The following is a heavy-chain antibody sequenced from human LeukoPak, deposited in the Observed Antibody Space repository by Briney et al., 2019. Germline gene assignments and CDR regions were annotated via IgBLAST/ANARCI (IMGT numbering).Heavy chain of an antibody. Sequence: SGPTLLNPTQTLTLTFTFSGFSLSTSGMCVSWIRQPPGKALEWLSLIDWDDDKYYSTSLKTRLTISKDTSKNQVVLTMTNMDPVDTATYYCARSRFYYYDTSGYYTFDYWGQGTLVTVSS. CDR2: IDWDDDK. J-gene: IGHJ4*02. V-gene: IGHV2-70*01. D-gene: IGHD3-22*01. CDR3: ARSRFYYYDTSGYYTFDY. CDR1: GFSLSTSGMC.